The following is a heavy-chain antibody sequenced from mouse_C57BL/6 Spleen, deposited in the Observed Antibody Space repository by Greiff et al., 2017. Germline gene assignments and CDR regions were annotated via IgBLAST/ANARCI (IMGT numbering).Heavy chain of an antibody. CDR2: IYPGDGDT. Sequence: VKLVESGPELVKPGASVKISCKASGYAFSSSWMNWVKQRPGKGLEWIGRIYPGDGDTNYNGKFKGKATLTADKSSSTAYMQLSSLTSEDSAVYFCARRGDYGYDFDYWGQGTTLTVSS. J-gene: IGHJ2*01. CDR3: ARRGDYGYDFDY. V-gene: IGHV1-82*01. CDR1: GYAFSSSW. D-gene: IGHD2-2*01.